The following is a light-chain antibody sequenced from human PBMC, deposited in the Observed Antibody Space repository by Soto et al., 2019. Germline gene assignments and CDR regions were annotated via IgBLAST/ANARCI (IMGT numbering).Light chain of an antibody. CDR1: QSVSSTH. V-gene: IGKV3-20*01. Sequence: QSPGTLSLSPGDRATLFCRASQSVSSTHLAWYHQKPGQAPRLLIYGASTRASGIPDRFSGSGSGTDFTLTISRLQPEDFATYYCQQTYSAPLTFGGGTKVDIK. CDR2: GAS. CDR3: QQTYSAPLT. J-gene: IGKJ4*01.